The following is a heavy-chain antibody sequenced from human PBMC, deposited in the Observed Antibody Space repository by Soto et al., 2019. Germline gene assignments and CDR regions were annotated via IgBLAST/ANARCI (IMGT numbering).Heavy chain of an antibody. CDR2: TSYRSKWYN. D-gene: IGHD3-3*01. Sequence: SQTLSLTCDISGDSVSSNSAAWNWIRQSPSRGLEWLGRTSYRSKWYNDYAVSVKSRITINPDTSKNQFSLQLNSVTPEDTALYFCAISHRTGFWSDYCCQTTLLTGSS. CDR1: GDSVSSNSAA. J-gene: IGHJ4*02. V-gene: IGHV6-1*01. CDR3: AISHRTGFWSDY.